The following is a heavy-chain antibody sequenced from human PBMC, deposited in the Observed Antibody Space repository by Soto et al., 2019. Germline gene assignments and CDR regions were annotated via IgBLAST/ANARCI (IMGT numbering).Heavy chain of an antibody. CDR2: IYYSGST. Sequence: SETLSLTCTVSGGSISSSSYYWGWIRQPPGKGLEWIGSIYYSGSTYYNPSLKSRVTISVDTSKNQFSLKLSSVTAADTAVYYCARLYYRDFDWFGSVRIQYYFDYWGQGTLVTVSS. V-gene: IGHV4-39*01. D-gene: IGHD3-9*01. CDR3: ARLYYRDFDWFGSVRIQYYFDY. J-gene: IGHJ4*02. CDR1: GGSISSSSYY.